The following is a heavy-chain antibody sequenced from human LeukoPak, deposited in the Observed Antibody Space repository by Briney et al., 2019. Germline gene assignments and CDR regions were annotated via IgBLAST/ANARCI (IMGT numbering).Heavy chain of an antibody. CDR1: GSTFSSYS. J-gene: IGHJ4*02. Sequence: GGSLRLSCAASGSTFSSYSMNWVRQAPGKGLEWVSSISSSSSYIYYADSVRGRFTISRDNAKNSLYLQMNSLRAEDTAVYYCARDLLRAAAGGAVPGYWGQGTLVTVSS. CDR3: ARDLLRAAAGGAVPGY. V-gene: IGHV3-21*01. D-gene: IGHD6-13*01. CDR2: ISSSSSYI.